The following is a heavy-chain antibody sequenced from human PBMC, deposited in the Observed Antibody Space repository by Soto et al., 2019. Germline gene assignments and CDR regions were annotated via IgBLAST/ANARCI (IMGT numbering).Heavy chain of an antibody. D-gene: IGHD2-2*01. Sequence: GGSLRLSCAASVLTFSIYSMNWVRQAPGKGLEWVSYIMPGSSHIYYADSVKGRFTISRDNAKNSLYLQMNSLRAEDTAVYYCAKDRYQPVFYGMDVWGQGTTVTVSS. CDR1: VLTFSIYS. V-gene: IGHV3-48*01. J-gene: IGHJ6*02. CDR2: IMPGSSHI. CDR3: AKDRYQPVFYGMDV.